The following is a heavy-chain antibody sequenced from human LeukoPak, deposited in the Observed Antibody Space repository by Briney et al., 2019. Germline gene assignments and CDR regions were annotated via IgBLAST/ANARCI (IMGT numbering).Heavy chain of an antibody. V-gene: IGHV1-2*02. Sequence: ASVTVSCKPSVYTFDNFYIHWVRQAPGQGPEWMGWINCNDGSTNFAQKFQGRVTMTRVTAMSTVYMDLSGLGPDDTAIYYCARDEGSTYNQLDSWGQGTLVTVSS. CDR2: INCNDGST. CDR1: VYTFDNFY. D-gene: IGHD1-14*01. CDR3: ARDEGSTYNQLDS. J-gene: IGHJ5*01.